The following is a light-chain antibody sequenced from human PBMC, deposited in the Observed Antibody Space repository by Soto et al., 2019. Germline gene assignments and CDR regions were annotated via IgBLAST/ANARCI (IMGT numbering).Light chain of an antibody. CDR3: QQANSFPLT. Sequence: DIQMTQSPSSVSASVGDRVTITCRASQDISSWLAWYQQKPGKAPKLLIYAASSLHSGVPARFSGSDSGTVFALTISSVQPEDSATYYCQQANSFPLTFGCGTKVEI. CDR1: QDISSW. CDR2: AAS. J-gene: IGKJ4*01. V-gene: IGKV1-12*01.